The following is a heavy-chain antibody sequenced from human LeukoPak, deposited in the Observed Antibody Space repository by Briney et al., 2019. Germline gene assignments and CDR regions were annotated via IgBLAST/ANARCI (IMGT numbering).Heavy chain of an antibody. Sequence: GGSLRLSCAAAGFTFSSHWMSWVSQAPGKGLEWVANIKQDGSEKDYVDSVKGRFTISRDNAKNSLYLQMNSLRAEDTAVYYCARDWGVNYEFWSGHFDYWGQGTLVTVSS. CDR2: IKQDGSEK. CDR3: ARDWGVNYEFWSGHFDY. J-gene: IGHJ4*02. V-gene: IGHV3-7*01. D-gene: IGHD3-3*01. CDR1: GFTFSSHW.